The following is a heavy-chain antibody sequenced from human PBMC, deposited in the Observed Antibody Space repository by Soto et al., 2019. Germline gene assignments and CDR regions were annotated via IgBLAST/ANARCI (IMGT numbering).Heavy chain of an antibody. J-gene: IGHJ4*02. Sequence: GGSLRLSCAASGFTFSSYAMHWVRQAPGKGLEWVAVISYDGSNKYYADSVKGRFTISRDNSKNTLYLQMNSLRAEDTAVYYCARGITMIVAPDYWGQGTLVTVSS. CDR2: ISYDGSNK. CDR3: ARGITMIVAPDY. V-gene: IGHV3-30-3*01. CDR1: GFTFSSYA. D-gene: IGHD3-22*01.